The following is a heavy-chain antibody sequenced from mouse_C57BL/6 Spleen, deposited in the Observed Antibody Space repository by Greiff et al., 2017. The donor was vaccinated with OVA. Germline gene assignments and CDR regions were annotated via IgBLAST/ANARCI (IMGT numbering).Heavy chain of an antibody. CDR2: IDPSDSYT. D-gene: IGHD2-12*01. Sequence: VQLQQPGAELVKPGASVKLSCKASGYTFTSYWMQWVKQRPGQGLEWIGEIDPSDSYTNYNQKFKGKATLTVDTSSSTAYMQLSSLTSEDSAVYYCAVTRYWGQGTTLTVSS. CDR3: AVTRY. V-gene: IGHV1-50*01. CDR1: GYTFTSYW. J-gene: IGHJ2*01.